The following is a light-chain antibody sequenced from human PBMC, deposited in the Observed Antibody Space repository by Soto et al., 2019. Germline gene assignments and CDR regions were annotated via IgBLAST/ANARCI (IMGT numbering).Light chain of an antibody. J-gene: IGLJ1*01. Sequence: QSALTQPPSASGSPGQSVTTSCTGTSSDIGRYNYVSWYQHLPDKAPKLIIYEVSKRPSGVPDRFSGSKSDNAASLTVSGVQAEDEADYYCSSYGGRNTFVFGTGTKVTVL. V-gene: IGLV2-8*01. CDR2: EVS. CDR3: SSYGGRNTFV. CDR1: SSDIGRYNY.